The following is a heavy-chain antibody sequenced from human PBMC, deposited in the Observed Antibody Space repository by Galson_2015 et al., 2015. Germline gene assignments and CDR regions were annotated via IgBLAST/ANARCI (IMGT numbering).Heavy chain of an antibody. V-gene: IGHV3-30*01. CDR1: GFTFSGYA. CDR3: ARDLSAFTDIGSSSGGHY. Sequence: SLRLSCAASGFTFSGYAMHWVRQAPGKGLEWVAVISYDGSNKYYADSVKGRFTISRDNSKNTLYLQMNSLRAEDTAVYYCARDLSAFTDIGSSSGGHYWGQGTLVTVSS. D-gene: IGHD6-6*01. J-gene: IGHJ4*02. CDR2: ISYDGSNK.